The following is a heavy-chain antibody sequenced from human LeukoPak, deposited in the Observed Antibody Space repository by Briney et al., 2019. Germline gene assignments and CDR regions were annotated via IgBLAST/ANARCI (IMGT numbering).Heavy chain of an antibody. Sequence: GGSLRLSCAASGFTFSSYSMNWVRQAPGKGLEWVSYISSSSSAIYYADSVKGRFTISRDNAKNSLYLQMNSLRAEDTAVYYCARDWRTVTSFGRWFDPWGQGTLVTVSS. CDR2: ISSSSSAI. V-gene: IGHV3-48*01. J-gene: IGHJ5*02. CDR1: GFTFSSYS. D-gene: IGHD4-17*01. CDR3: ARDWRTVTSFGRWFDP.